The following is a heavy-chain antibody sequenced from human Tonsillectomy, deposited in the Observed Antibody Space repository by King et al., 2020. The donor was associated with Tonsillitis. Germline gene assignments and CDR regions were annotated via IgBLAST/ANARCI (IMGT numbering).Heavy chain of an antibody. CDR2: IKSKTDGGTT. D-gene: IGHD2-21*02. V-gene: IGHV3-15*07. CDR3: TAGGYCGGDCYSKYYFDY. Sequence: VQLVESGGGLVKPGGSLRLSCAASGFTFCNAWMNWVRQAPGKGLEWVGRIKSKTDGGTTDYAAPVKGRFTISRDDSKNTLYLQMNRLKIEDTAVYHCTAGGYCGGDCYSKYYFDYWGQGTLVTVSS. CDR1: GFTFCNAW. J-gene: IGHJ4*02.